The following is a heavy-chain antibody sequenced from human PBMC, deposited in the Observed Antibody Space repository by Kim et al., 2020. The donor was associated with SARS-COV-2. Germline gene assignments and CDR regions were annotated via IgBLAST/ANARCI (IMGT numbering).Heavy chain of an antibody. CDR2: ISYDGSNK. CDR1: GFTFSSYA. J-gene: IGHJ4*02. V-gene: IGHV3-30*04. CDR3: ARDGGGCGSGSYLGGAFDY. D-gene: IGHD3-10*01. Sequence: GGSLRLSCAASGFTFSSYAMHWVRQAPGKGLEWVAVISYDGSNKYYADSVKGRFTISRDNSKNTLYLQMNSLRAEDTAVYYCARDGGGCGSGSYLGGAFDYWGQGTLVTVSS.